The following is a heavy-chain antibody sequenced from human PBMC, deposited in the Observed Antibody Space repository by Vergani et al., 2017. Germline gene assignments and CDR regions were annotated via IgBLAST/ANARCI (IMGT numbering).Heavy chain of an antibody. J-gene: IGHJ4*02. V-gene: IGHV3-23*04. CDR3: AKLMEDSSGYYAFDY. CDR1: GFTFSSYS. Sequence: EVQLVESGGGLVKPGGSLRLSCAASGFTFSSYSMNWVRQAPGKGLEWVSAISGSGGSTYYADSVKGRFTISRDNSKNTLYLQMNSLRAEDTAVYYCAKLMEDSSGYYAFDYWGQGTLVTVSS. CDR2: ISGSGGST. D-gene: IGHD3-22*01.